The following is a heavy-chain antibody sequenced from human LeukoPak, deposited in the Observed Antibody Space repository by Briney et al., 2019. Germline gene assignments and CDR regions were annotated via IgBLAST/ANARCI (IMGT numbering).Heavy chain of an antibody. CDR1: GYSISSGYY. D-gene: IGHD6-13*01. J-gene: IGHJ4*02. CDR3: ARQQPPLN. Sequence: SETLSLTCTVSGYSISSGYYWGWIRQPPGKGLEWIGSIYHSGSTYYNPSLKSRVTISVDTSKNQFSLKLSSVTAADTAVYYCARQQPPLNWGQGTLVTVSS. CDR2: IYHSGST. V-gene: IGHV4-38-2*02.